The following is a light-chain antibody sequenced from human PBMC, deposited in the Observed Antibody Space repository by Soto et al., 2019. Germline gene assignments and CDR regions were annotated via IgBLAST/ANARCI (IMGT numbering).Light chain of an antibody. CDR1: NIGHKG. V-gene: IGLV3-21*04. CDR3: QVWDTTTDHRV. J-gene: IGLJ3*02. Sequence: SYELTQPPSVSVAPGKTATISCGGNNIGHKGVHWYQQKPGQAPLLVIYFDKDRPSGIPERFSGSNSGNTATLTIARVEDGDEADYYCQVWDTTTDHRVFGGGTKVTVL. CDR2: FDK.